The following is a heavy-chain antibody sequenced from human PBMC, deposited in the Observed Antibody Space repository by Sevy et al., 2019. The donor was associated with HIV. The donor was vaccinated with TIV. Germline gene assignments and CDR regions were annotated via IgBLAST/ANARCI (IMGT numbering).Heavy chain of an antibody. D-gene: IGHD3-3*01. Sequence: SETLSLTCTVSGGSMSSGRYYWSWIRHHPGEGLEWMGYIHNSGSTYYNPSLKNRVTISADMSKNHFSLKLTSVTAADTVVYYCARGGYDFWSGSESWFDPWGQGTLVTVSS. CDR1: GGSMSSGRYY. V-gene: IGHV4-31*03. CDR3: ARGGYDFWSGSESWFDP. CDR2: IHNSGST. J-gene: IGHJ5*02.